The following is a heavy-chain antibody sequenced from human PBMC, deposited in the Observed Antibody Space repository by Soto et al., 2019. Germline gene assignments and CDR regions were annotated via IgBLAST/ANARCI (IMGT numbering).Heavy chain of an antibody. CDR2: INYSGSS. D-gene: IGHD3-16*01. V-gene: IGHV4-59*08. Sequence: QVQLQESGPGLVKPSETLSLTCTVSGGSISTNYWSGIRQPPGKGLEWIGNINYSGSSTYNPSLTSRVTISLDTSKNQFSLKLSSVTAADTAVYYCARLPWGGFEFWGQVPLVTVSS. CDR3: ARLPWGGFEF. J-gene: IGHJ4*02. CDR1: GGSISTNY.